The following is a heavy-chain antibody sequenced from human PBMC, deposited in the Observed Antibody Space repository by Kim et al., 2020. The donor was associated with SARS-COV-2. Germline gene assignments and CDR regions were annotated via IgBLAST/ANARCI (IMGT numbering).Heavy chain of an antibody. Sequence: QKFQGGVTMTRNTSISTAYMELSSLRSEDTAVYYCARGLTRRYYYMDVWGKGTTVTVSS. CDR3: ARGLTRRYYYMDV. J-gene: IGHJ6*03. D-gene: IGHD7-27*01. V-gene: IGHV1-8*01.